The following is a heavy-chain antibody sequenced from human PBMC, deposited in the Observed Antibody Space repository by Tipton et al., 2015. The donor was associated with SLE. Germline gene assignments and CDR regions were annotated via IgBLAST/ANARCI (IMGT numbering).Heavy chain of an antibody. CDR3: ARQVSDSGWYEEYYFDS. V-gene: IGHV4-39*07. D-gene: IGHD6-19*01. CDR1: GGSITMSSYF. CDR2: MFYTGST. Sequence: TLSLTCTVSGGSITMSSYFWGWIRQPPGKGLEWIGSMFYTGSTYYSPSFQGRLTISVDTSRNQFSLRLSSVTAADTAVYYCARQVSDSGWYEEYYFDSWGQGTPVTVSS. J-gene: IGHJ4*02.